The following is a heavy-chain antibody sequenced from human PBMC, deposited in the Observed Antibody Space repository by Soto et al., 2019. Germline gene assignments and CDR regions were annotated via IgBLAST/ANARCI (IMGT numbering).Heavy chain of an antibody. D-gene: IGHD3-22*01. V-gene: IGHV1-3*01. CDR3: ARDPNVSSAYYHHYYYGMDV. CDR2: IKAGNGNT. Sequence: QIQLMQSGAEVKKPGASVKVSCKASGYTFTSYGIHWVRQAPGQRLEWTGWIKAGNGNTKYAGKFKVRVTITRDTSASTAYLALSSLGSDDTAVYYCARDPNVSSAYYHHYYYGMDVWGQGTTVTVSS. J-gene: IGHJ6*02. CDR1: GYTFTSYG.